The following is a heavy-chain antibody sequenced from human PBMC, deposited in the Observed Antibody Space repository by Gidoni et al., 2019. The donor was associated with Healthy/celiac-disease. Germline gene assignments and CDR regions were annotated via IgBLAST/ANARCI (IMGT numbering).Heavy chain of an antibody. CDR3: AREWNGLDY. CDR2: IWYDGSNK. D-gene: IGHD1-1*01. Sequence: QVQLVESGGGVVQPGRSLRLPCAASGFTFSSYGMHWVRQAPGKGLEWVAVIWYDGSNKYYADSVKGRFTISRDNSKNTLYLQMNSLRAEDTAVYYCAREWNGLDYWGQGTLVTVSS. CDR1: GFTFSSYG. V-gene: IGHV3-33*01. J-gene: IGHJ4*02.